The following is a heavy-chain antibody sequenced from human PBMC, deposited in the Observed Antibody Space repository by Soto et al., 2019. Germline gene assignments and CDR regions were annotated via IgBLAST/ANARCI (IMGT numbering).Heavy chain of an antibody. J-gene: IGHJ6*02. D-gene: IGHD3-9*01. V-gene: IGHV3-23*01. CDR1: GFAFSSYA. CDR2: ISGSGGST. CDR3: ARDHSAPRYFDWLLGAYGMDV. Sequence: GGSLRLSCAASGFAFSSYAMSWVRQAPGRGLEWVSAISGSGGSTYYADSVKGRFTISRDNSKNTLYLQMNSLRAEDTAVYYCARDHSAPRYFDWLLGAYGMDVWGQGTTVTVSS.